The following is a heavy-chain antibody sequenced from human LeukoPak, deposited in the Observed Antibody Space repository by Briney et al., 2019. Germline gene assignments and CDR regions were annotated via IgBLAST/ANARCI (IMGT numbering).Heavy chain of an antibody. J-gene: IGHJ3*02. Sequence: SETLSLTCTVSGGSIRSYYWSWIRQPPGKGLGWIGYIYSSGSTNYNPSLKSRVTISVDTSKNQFSLKLSSVTAADTAVYYCARDHGDGYNYNAFDIWGQGTMVTVSS. CDR1: GGSIRSYY. V-gene: IGHV4-59*01. D-gene: IGHD5-24*01. CDR3: ARDHGDGYNYNAFDI. CDR2: IYSSGST.